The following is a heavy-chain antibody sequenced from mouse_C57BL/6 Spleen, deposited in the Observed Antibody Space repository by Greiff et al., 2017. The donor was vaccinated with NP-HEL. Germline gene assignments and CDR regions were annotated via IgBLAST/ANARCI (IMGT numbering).Heavy chain of an antibody. J-gene: IGHJ4*01. CDR2: ISDGGSYT. CDR3: ARDGSSYEYYAMDY. D-gene: IGHD1-1*01. V-gene: IGHV5-4*01. Sequence: EVQGVESGGGLVKPGGSLKLSCAASGFTFSSYAMSWVRQTPEKRLEWVATISDGGSYTYYPDNVKGRFTISRDNAKNNLYLQMSHLKSEDTAMYYCARDGSSYEYYAMDYWGQGTSVTVSS. CDR1: GFTFSSYA.